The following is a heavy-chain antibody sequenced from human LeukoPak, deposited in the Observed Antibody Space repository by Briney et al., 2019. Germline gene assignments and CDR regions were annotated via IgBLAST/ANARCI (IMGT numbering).Heavy chain of an antibody. CDR3: ARQPYMLGAYYFDY. D-gene: IGHD1-26*01. CDR2: IFYSGST. CDR1: GGSLSSYY. J-gene: IGHJ4*02. V-gene: IGHV4-59*08. Sequence: SETLSLTCTVSGGSLSSYYWSWIRQPPGKGLEWIGYIFYSGSTNYNPSLKSRVTLSVDTSKNQFSLKLGSVTAADTAVYYCARQPYMLGAYYFDYWGQGTLVTVSS.